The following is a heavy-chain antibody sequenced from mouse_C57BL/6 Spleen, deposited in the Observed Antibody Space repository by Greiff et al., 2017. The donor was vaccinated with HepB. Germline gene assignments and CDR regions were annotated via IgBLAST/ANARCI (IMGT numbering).Heavy chain of an antibody. CDR3: SSLYYDYDEGVLAAY. V-gene: IGHV2-6*01. CDR1: GFSLTSYG. D-gene: IGHD2-4*01. Sequence: QVQLQQSGPGLVAPSQSLSITCTVSGFSLTSYGVDWVRQSPGKGLEWLGVIWGVGSTNYNSALKSRLSISKDNSKSQVFLKMNSLQTDDTAMYYCSSLYYDYDEGVLAAYWGQGTLVTVSA. CDR2: IWGVGST. J-gene: IGHJ3*01.